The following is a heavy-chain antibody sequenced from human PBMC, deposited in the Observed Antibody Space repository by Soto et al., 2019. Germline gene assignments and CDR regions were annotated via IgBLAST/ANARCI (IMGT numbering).Heavy chain of an antibody. Sequence: SETLSLTCTVSGGSISSYYWSWIRQPPGKGLEWIGYIYYSGSTNYNPSLKSRVTISVDTSKNQFSLKLSSVTAADTAVYYCARHKRGYHPRQVFFDYWGQGTLVTVSS. D-gene: IGHD3-22*01. CDR2: IYYSGST. CDR1: GGSISSYY. J-gene: IGHJ4*02. CDR3: ARHKRGYHPRQVFFDY. V-gene: IGHV4-59*08.